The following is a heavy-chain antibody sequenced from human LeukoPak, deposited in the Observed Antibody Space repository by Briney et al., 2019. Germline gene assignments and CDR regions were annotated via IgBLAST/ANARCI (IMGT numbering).Heavy chain of an antibody. J-gene: IGHJ4*02. D-gene: IGHD3-10*01. CDR3: ARGHHTRGVYDY. CDR2: INEDESQK. CDR1: GFTFSGFW. Sequence: GGSLRLSCAASGFTFSGFWMKWVRQAPGKGLEWVANINEDESQKYYVGSVKGRFTISRDNAKNSLYLQMNSLRAEDTAVYYCARGHHTRGVYDYWGQGTLVTVSS. V-gene: IGHV3-7*01.